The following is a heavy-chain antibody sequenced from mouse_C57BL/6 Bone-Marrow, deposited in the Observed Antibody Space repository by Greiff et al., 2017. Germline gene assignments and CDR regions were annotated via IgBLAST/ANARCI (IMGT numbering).Heavy chain of an antibody. CDR1: GYAFSSSW. V-gene: IGHV1-82*01. CDR2: IYPGDGDT. Sequence: QVQLQQSGPELVKPGASVKISCKASGYAFSSSWMNWVKQRPGKGLEWIGRIYPGDGDTNYNGKFKGKATLTADKSSSPADMQRSSLTSEDSAVYFCALRFAYWGQGTLVTVSA. CDR3: ALRFAY. J-gene: IGHJ3*01.